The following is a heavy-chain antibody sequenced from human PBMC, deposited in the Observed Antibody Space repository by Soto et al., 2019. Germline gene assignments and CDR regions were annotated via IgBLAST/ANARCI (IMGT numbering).Heavy chain of an antibody. CDR1: GFTFSSYA. CDR2: ISGSGGST. CDR3: AKDGKQGSDFWSGSFDP. J-gene: IGHJ5*02. D-gene: IGHD3-3*01. V-gene: IGHV3-23*01. Sequence: GGSLRLSCAASGFTFSSYAMSWVRQAPGKGLEWVSAISGSGGSTYYADSVKGRFTISRDNSKNTLYLQMNSLRAEDTAVYYCAKDGKQGSDFWSGSFDPWGQGTLVTVSS.